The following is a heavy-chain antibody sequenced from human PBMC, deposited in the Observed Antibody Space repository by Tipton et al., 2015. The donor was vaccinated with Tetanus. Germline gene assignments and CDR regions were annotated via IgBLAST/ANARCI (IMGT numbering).Heavy chain of an antibody. CDR3: ATRLRAGAYGSPLEY. D-gene: IGHD4-17*01. CDR1: GFSFSNYA. J-gene: IGHJ4*02. CDR2: ISPSGDAT. V-gene: IGHV3-23*01. Sequence: SLRLSCAASGFSFSNYAMSWVRQAPGKGLEWVSAISPSGDATFHADSVKGRLIISRDNSKDTPYLQMNNLRAEDTAVYFCATRLRAGAYGSPLEYWGQGSLVTVSS.